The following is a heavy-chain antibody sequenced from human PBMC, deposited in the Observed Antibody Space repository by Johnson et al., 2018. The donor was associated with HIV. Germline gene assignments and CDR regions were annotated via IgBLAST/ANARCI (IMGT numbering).Heavy chain of an antibody. Sequence: VQLVESGGGLVKPGGSLRLSCAASGFTFSSYAMSWVRQAPGQGLEWVSAISGSGGSTFYAASVKGRFTISRDSSKNPLYLQMNSLRAEDTAVYYRATAARLFDAFDIWGQGTMVTVSS. CDR3: ATAARLFDAFDI. CDR1: GFTFSSYA. CDR2: ISGSGGST. J-gene: IGHJ3*02. D-gene: IGHD6-6*01. V-gene: IGHV3-23*04.